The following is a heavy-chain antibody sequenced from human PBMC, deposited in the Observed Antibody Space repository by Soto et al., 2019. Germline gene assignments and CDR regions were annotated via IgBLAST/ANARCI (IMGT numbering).Heavy chain of an antibody. CDR3: ARVLGEGDWFDP. CDR1: GGSISSSNW. V-gene: IGHV4-4*02. J-gene: IGHJ5*02. Sequence: KASETLSLTCAVSGGSISSSNWWGWVRQPPGKGLEWIGEIYHSGSTNYNPSLKSRVTISVDKSKNQFSLKLSPVTAADTAVYYCARVLGEGDWFDPWGQGTLVTVSS. CDR2: IYHSGST. D-gene: IGHD2-21*01.